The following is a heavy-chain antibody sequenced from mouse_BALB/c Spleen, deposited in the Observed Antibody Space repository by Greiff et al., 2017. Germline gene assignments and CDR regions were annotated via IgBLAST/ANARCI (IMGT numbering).Heavy chain of an antibody. CDR1: GFSLTSYG. Sequence: VQRVESGPGLVQPSQSLSITCTVSGFSLTSYGVHWVRQSPGKGLEWLGVIWSGGSTDYNAAFISRLSISKDNSKGQVFFKMNSLQANDTAVYYCAREWGGFAYWGQGTLVTVSA. V-gene: IGHV2-2*02. CDR3: AREWGGFAY. J-gene: IGHJ3*01. D-gene: IGHD1-3*01. CDR2: IWSGGST.